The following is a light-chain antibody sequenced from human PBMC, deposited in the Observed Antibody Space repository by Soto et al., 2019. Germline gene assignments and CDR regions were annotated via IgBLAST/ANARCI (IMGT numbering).Light chain of an antibody. CDR2: GAS. V-gene: IGKV3-15*01. Sequence: EIVMTQSPATLSVSPGERATLSCRASQSVSSNLAWYQQKPGQAPRLLIYGASTRATGIPARFSGSGSGTDFTLTISRLEPEDFAVYYCQQYGSPITFGRGTRLEIK. CDR1: QSVSSN. CDR3: QQYGSPIT. J-gene: IGKJ5*01.